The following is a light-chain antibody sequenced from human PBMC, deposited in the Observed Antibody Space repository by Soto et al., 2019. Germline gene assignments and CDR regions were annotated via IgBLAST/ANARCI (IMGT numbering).Light chain of an antibody. V-gene: IGLV1-40*01. CDR1: SSNIGASYD. Sequence: QSVLTQPPSVSGAPGQRVTISCIGSSSNIGASYDVHWHRQLPGTAPKLLIYGNNNRASGVPDRFSASKSGTSASLAITGLQAEDEADYYCQSSDSTLSGYVFGTGTKVTVL. CDR3: QSSDSTLSGYV. J-gene: IGLJ1*01. CDR2: GNN.